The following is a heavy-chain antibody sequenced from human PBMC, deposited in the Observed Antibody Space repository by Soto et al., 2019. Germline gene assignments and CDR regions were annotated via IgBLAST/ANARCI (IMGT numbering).Heavy chain of an antibody. CDR3: AKVPRYCSGGSCFGGYIEY. CDR1: GFTFSSYA. CDR2: ISGSGGNT. Sequence: EVQLLESGGGLVQPGGSLRLSCAASGFTFSSYAMSWVRQAPGKGLEWVSTISGSGGNTYYADSVKGRFSISRDNSKNTMYLQMNSLRAEDTAVYYCAKVPRYCSGGSCFGGYIEYWGQGSLVTVSS. D-gene: IGHD2-15*01. V-gene: IGHV3-23*01. J-gene: IGHJ4*02.